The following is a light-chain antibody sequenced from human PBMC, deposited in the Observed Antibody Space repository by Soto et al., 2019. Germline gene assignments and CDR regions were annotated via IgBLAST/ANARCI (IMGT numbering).Light chain of an antibody. J-gene: IGLJ1*01. CDR2: DVY. CDR1: SSDVGAYNY. V-gene: IGLV2-14*03. Sequence: QSALTQPTSVSLSPGQSITISCTGTSSDVGAYNYVSWYQQHPGKAPKLMIYDVYDRPSGVSYRFSGSKSGNTASLTISGLQGEDEADYYCSSYTISRTYIFGTGTKVTVL. CDR3: SSYTISRTYI.